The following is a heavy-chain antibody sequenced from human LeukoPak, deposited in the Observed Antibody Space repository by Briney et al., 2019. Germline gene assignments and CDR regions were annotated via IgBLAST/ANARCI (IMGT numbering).Heavy chain of an antibody. J-gene: IGHJ4*02. CDR3: ARVWVGQRFDY. V-gene: IGHV1-2*02. CDR1: GYTFTGYY. Sequence: ASVKVSCTASGYTFTGYYMHWVRQAPGQGLGWVGWINPNSGGTNYAQKFQGRVTMTRDTSISTAYMELSRLRSDDTAVYYCARVWVGQRFDYWGQGTLVTVSS. CDR2: INPNSGGT. D-gene: IGHD2-15*01.